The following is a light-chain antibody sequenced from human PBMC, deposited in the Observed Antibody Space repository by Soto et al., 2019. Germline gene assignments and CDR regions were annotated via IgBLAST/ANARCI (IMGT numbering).Light chain of an antibody. CDR1: SSNIGAGYD. CDR3: QSYDSSLSGKV. CDR2: GNS. Sequence: QSVLTQPPSVSGSPGQTVTISCTVSSSNIGAGYDVHWYQQLPGTAPKLLIYGNSNRPSGVPDRFSGSKSGTSASLAITGLQAEDEADYYCQSYDSSLSGKVFGTGTKVTVL. J-gene: IGLJ1*01. V-gene: IGLV1-40*01.